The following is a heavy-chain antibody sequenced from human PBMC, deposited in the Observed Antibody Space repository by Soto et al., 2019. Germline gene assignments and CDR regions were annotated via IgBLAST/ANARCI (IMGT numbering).Heavy chain of an antibody. CDR2: IIPIFGTA. Sequence: QVQLVQSGAEVKKPGSSVKVSCKASGGTFSSYAISWVRQAPGQGLEWMGGIIPIFGTANYAQKFQGRVTITADESTSKAYMELSSLRSEDTAVYYCARDRATVTTLGWFDPWGQGTLVTVSS. D-gene: IGHD4-17*01. CDR3: ARDRATVTTLGWFDP. CDR1: GGTFSSYA. V-gene: IGHV1-69*01. J-gene: IGHJ5*02.